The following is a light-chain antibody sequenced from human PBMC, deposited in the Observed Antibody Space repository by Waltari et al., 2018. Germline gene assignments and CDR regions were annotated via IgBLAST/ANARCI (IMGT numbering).Light chain of an antibody. V-gene: IGKV3-20*01. Sequence: GERATLSCRASQSVGRSLAWYQQKPGQAPRLLIYGASSRATGVPDRFSGSGSGTDFSLTISGLEPEDFAVYYCQHYVRLPATFGQGTKVEI. CDR3: QHYVRLPAT. CDR1: QSVGRS. CDR2: GAS. J-gene: IGKJ1*01.